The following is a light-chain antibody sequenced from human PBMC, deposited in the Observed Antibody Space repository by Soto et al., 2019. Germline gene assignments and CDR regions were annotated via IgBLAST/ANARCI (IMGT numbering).Light chain of an antibody. J-gene: IGKJ2*01. CDR3: HQYGSSPYT. Sequence: EIVLTQSPGTLSLSPWERSTLSCRASQSVSSSYLAWYQQKPGQAPRLLIYGASSRATGIPDRFSGSGSGTDFTLTISRLEPEDFAVYYCHQYGSSPYTFGQGTKLEIK. CDR1: QSVSSSY. CDR2: GAS. V-gene: IGKV3-20*01.